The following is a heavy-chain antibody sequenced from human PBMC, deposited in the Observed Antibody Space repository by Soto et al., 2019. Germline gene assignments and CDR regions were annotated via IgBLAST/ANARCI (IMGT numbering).Heavy chain of an antibody. Sequence: SVEVSCESSGGTFSSYAISWVRQAPGQGLEWMGGIIPIFGTANYAQKFQGRVTITADESTSTAYMELSSLRSEDTAVYYCARDGGGYYDILTGYYWLGYWGQGTLVTVSS. J-gene: IGHJ4*02. CDR1: GGTFSSYA. V-gene: IGHV1-69*13. CDR3: ARDGGGYYDILTGYYWLGY. D-gene: IGHD3-9*01. CDR2: IIPIFGTA.